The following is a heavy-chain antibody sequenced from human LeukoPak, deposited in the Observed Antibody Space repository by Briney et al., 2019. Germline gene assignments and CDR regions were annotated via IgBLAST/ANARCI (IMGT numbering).Heavy chain of an antibody. CDR3: AKNRGGTYKYYMDV. CDR2: VSGSGGAT. D-gene: IGHD1/OR15-1a*01. Sequence: PGGSLRLSCAASGFTLSNYGMNWVRQAPGMGLEWLSYVSGSGGATYYAASVKGRVTISRDNSKNAVYLQMGSLRAEDTAVYYCAKNRGGTYKYYMDVWGNGTTVTVSS. V-gene: IGHV3-23*01. J-gene: IGHJ6*03. CDR1: GFTLSNYG.